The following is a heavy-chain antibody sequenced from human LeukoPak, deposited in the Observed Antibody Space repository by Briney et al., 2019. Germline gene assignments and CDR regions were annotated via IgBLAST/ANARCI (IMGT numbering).Heavy chain of an antibody. CDR2: TTGSGGST. J-gene: IGHJ3*01. D-gene: IGHD2-15*01. Sequence: AGGSLRLSCAASGFTFSGYAMSWVRQAPGKGLEWVSGTTGSGGSTYYADSVKGRFTISRDNSKNTLSLQMDSLRAEDTAVYYCAKGPNFWLTPIAFAVGGQGEMVTVSS. CDR3: AKGPNFWLTPIAFAV. CDR1: GFTFSGYA. V-gene: IGHV3-23*01.